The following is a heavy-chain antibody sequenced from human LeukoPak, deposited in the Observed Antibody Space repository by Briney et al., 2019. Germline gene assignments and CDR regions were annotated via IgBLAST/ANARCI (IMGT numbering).Heavy chain of an antibody. V-gene: IGHV3-7*01. Sequence: GGSLRLSCAVSGFTFSTYWMNWVRQAPGKGPEWVANIKPDGSEKFYVDSVKGRFTVSRDNAKNLLYLQMNSLRAEDTAVYYCAKSDEFFTPPDYWGQGTLVTVSS. J-gene: IGHJ4*02. D-gene: IGHD3-3*01. CDR2: IKPDGSEK. CDR1: GFTFSTYW. CDR3: AKSDEFFTPPDY.